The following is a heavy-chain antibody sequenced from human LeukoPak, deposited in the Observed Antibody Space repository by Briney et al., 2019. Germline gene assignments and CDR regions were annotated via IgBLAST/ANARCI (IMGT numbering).Heavy chain of an antibody. CDR3: SRAVSGYFGLYYFDS. V-gene: IGHV3-49*04. D-gene: IGHD3-10*01. CDR1: GFTFGDYA. CDR2: IRRAICGGTT. Sequence: GRSLRLSCAASGFTFGDYAMTWVRQAPGKGLEWVGFIRRAICGGTTEYAASVKGRFTISGDDSKTIVHLQMNSLKTEDTAVYYCSRAVSGYFGLYYFDSWGQGTLVTVSS. J-gene: IGHJ4*02.